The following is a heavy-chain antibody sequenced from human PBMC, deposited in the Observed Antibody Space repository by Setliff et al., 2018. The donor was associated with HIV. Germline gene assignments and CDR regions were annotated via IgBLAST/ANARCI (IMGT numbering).Heavy chain of an antibody. CDR2: ISYSGGT. V-gene: IGHV4-61*01. J-gene: IGHJ4*01. CDR1: GGSISSGSYY. CDR3: ARTRGYSYGTLAGFDY. Sequence: SETLSLTCTVSGGSISSGSYYWSWIRQPPGKGLEWIGYISYSGGTNYNPSLESRVAMSVDTSKQQFSLEVSSVTAADTAVYYCARTRGYSYGTLAGFDYWGRGSLVTVSS. D-gene: IGHD5-18*01.